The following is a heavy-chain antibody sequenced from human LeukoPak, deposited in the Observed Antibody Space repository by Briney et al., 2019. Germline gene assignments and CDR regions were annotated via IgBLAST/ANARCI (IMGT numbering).Heavy chain of an antibody. V-gene: IGHV4-59*01. Sequence: SETLSLTCTVSGDSISSYYWSWIRQPPGKGLEWIGYIYYSGSTNYNPSLKSRVTISVDTSKNQFSLKLSSVTAADTAVYYCARVVIIQDYYYYMDVWGKGTTVTVSS. J-gene: IGHJ6*03. CDR2: IYYSGST. CDR3: ARVVIIQDYYYYMDV. D-gene: IGHD3-3*01. CDR1: GDSISSYY.